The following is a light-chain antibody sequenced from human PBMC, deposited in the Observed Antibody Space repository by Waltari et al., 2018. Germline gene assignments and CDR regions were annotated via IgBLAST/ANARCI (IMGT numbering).Light chain of an antibody. V-gene: IGKV1-16*02. CDR2: AAS. CDR1: HGINTY. CDR3: QQYNTYPPT. Sequence: DIQMTQSLSSMSPSVGDRVIITCRASHGINTYFAGFQQKPGKAPKSLIYAASTLQSGVSSNFSGSGSGTDFTLTIGSLQPEDCATYYCQQYNTYPPTFGGGTRVEI. J-gene: IGKJ4*01.